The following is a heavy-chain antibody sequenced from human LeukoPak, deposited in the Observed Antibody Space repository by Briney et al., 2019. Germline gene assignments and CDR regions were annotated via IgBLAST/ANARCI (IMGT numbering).Heavy chain of an antibody. J-gene: IGHJ4*02. D-gene: IGHD4-17*01. CDR1: GFTFSSYA. V-gene: IGHV3-48*04. CDR3: ARENGDYFDY. CDR2: ISSSSSTI. Sequence: GSLRLSCAASGFTFSSYAMSWVRQAPGKGLEWVSYISSSSSTIYYADSVKGRFTISRDNAKNSLYLQMNSLRAEDTAVYYCARENGDYFDYWGQGTLVTVSS.